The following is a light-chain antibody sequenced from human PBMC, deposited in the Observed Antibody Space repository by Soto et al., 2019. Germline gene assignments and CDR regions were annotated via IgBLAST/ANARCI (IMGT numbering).Light chain of an antibody. Sequence: EIVMTQSPATLSVSPGERATPSCRAIHRVSGYLAWYQQRPGQAPRLLIYGASTRATGIPARFSGSASGTEFTLTISSLQSEDFAIYYCQQYNNWPLTFGGGTKVEIK. CDR1: HRVSGY. CDR2: GAS. CDR3: QQYNNWPLT. J-gene: IGKJ4*01. V-gene: IGKV3-15*01.